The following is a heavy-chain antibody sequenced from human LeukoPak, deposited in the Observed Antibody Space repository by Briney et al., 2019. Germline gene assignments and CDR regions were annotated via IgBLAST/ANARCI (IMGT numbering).Heavy chain of an antibody. CDR2: INHSGST. Sequence: PSETLSLTCAVYGGSFSGYYWSWIRQPPGKGLEWIGEINHSGSTNYNPSLKSRVTISVDTSKNQFSLKLSSVTAADTAVHYCARGPPQLTYCGGDCYRHWGQGTLVTVSS. CDR1: GGSFSGYY. CDR3: ARGPPQLTYCGGDCYRH. D-gene: IGHD2-21*02. V-gene: IGHV4-34*01. J-gene: IGHJ1*01.